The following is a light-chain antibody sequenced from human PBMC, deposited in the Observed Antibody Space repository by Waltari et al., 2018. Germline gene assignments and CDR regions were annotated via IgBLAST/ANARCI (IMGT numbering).Light chain of an antibody. CDR2: GAS. J-gene: IGKJ4*01. V-gene: IGKV3D-15*01. CDR1: QNIYPN. CDR3: QQYYGWPLT. Sequence: ETVMTQSPATLSVSPGERVTLSCRASQNIYPNLAWYQQKPGQAPRVLVYGASTRASGIPVRFSGSGSGTEFTLTISSLQSEDCAVYFCQQYYGWPLTFGGGSKVEVK.